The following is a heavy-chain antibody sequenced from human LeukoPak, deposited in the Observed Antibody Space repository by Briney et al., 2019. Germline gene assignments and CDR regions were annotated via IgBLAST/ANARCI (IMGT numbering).Heavy chain of an antibody. J-gene: IGHJ4*02. CDR1: GGSISSYY. CDR2: IYYSGST. V-gene: IGHV4-59*08. D-gene: IGHD6-13*01. CDR3: ARHFRNRSSWYDY. Sequence: SETLSLTCTVSGGSISSYYWSWIRQPPGKGLEWIGYIYYSGSTNYNPSLKSRVTISVDTSKNQFSLKLSSVTAADTAVYYCARHFRNRSSWYDYWGQGTLVTVSS.